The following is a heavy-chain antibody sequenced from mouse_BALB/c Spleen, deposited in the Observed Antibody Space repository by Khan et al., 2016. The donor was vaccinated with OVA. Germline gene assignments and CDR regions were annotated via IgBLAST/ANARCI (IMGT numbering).Heavy chain of an antibody. D-gene: IGHD2-1*01. V-gene: IGHV1S22*01. CDR3: TRGGYYGKSLFAY. CDR2: IYPGSGST. CDR1: GYTFTSYW. Sequence: LQQPGSELVRPGASVMLSCKASGYTFTSYWMHWVKQRHGQGLEWIGNIYPGSGSTNYDEMFKSKGTLTVDTSSSTAYRHLSSLTSEDSAVYYCTRGGYYGKSLFAYWCQGTLVTVSA. J-gene: IGHJ3*01.